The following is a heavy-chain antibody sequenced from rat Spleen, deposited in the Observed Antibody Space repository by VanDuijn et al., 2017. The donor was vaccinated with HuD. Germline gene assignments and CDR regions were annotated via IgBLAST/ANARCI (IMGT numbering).Heavy chain of an antibody. CDR2: ISYDDSST. V-gene: IGHV5-29*01. J-gene: IGHJ3*01. CDR1: GFTFSDYY. CDR3: ARLYYSNWFGY. Sequence: EVQLVESDGGLVQPGRSLKLSCAASGFTFSDYYMAWVRQAPTKGQEWVATISYDDSSTYYRDSVKGRFTISRDNAKSTLYLQMDSLRSEDTATYYCARLYYSNWFGYWGQGTLVTVSS. D-gene: IGHD1-1*01.